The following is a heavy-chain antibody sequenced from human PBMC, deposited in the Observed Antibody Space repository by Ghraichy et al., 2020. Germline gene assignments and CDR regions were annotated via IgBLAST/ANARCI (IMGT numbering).Heavy chain of an antibody. CDR2: ISSSSSTI. V-gene: IGHV3-48*02. D-gene: IGHD6-19*01. CDR1: GFTFSSYS. J-gene: IGHJ6*02. Sequence: GESLNISCAASGFTFSSYSMNWVRQAPGKGLEWVSYISSSSSTIYYADSVKGRFTISRDNAKNSLYLQMNSLRDEDTAVYYCAREEQWLPAEYFYYYGMDVWGQGTTVTVSS. CDR3: AREEQWLPAEYFYYYGMDV.